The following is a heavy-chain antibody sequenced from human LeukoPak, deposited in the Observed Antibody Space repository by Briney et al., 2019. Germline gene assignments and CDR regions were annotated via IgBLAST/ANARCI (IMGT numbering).Heavy chain of an antibody. D-gene: IGHD6-19*01. CDR1: GGSFSGYY. Sequence: SSETLSLTCAVYGGSFSGYYWSWIRQPPGKGLEWIGEINHSGSTNYNPSLKSRVTISVDTSKNQFSLKLSSVTAADTAVYYCASAPYSSGWAFDYWGQGTLVTVSS. V-gene: IGHV4-34*01. CDR3: ASAPYSSGWAFDY. J-gene: IGHJ4*02. CDR2: INHSGST.